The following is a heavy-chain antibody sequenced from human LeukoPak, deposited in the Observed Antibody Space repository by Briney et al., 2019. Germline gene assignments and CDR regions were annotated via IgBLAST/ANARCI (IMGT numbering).Heavy chain of an antibody. CDR2: ISRSSAYI. V-gene: IGHV3-21*01. CDR3: ARDGSGSYLAY. CDR1: GFTLSSYS. J-gene: IGHJ4*02. D-gene: IGHD1-26*01. Sequence: GGSLRLSCAASGFTLSSYSMNWVRQAPGKGLEWVSSISRSSAYIYYTDSVKGRFTISRDNAKNSLYLQMNSLRAEDTAVYYCARDGSGSYLAYWGQGTLVTVSS.